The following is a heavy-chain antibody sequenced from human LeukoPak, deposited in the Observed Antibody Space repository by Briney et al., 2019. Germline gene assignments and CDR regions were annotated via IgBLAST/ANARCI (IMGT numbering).Heavy chain of an antibody. CDR2: INHSGST. J-gene: IGHJ5*02. D-gene: IGHD2-2*01. V-gene: IGHV4-39*07. CDR1: GGSTSSSNYY. CDR3: ASGLRYCSSTSCLNWFDP. Sequence: PSETLSLTCTVSGGSTSSSNYYWGWIRQPPGKGLEWIGEINHSGSTNYNPSLKSRVTISVDTSKNQFSLKLSSVTAADTAVYYCASGLRYCSSTSCLNWFDPWGQGTLVTVSS.